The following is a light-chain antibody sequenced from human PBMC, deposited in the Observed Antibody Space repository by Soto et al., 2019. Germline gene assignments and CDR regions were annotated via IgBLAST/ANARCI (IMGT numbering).Light chain of an antibody. CDR1: SLNIGGNP. V-gene: IGLV1-47*02. CDR3: VSWDDALRGQV. J-gene: IGLJ1*01. CDR2: SNH. Sequence: QPVLTQPPSASGTPGQMVTISCSGSSLNIGGNPVSWFQHLPGAPPKLLIHSNHKRPSGVPDRFSGSKSGTSASLAIRGLRSEDEADYYCVSWDDALRGQVFGTGTKGTVL.